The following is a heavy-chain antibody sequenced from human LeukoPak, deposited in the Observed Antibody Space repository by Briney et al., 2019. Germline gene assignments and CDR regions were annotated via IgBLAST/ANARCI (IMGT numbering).Heavy chain of an antibody. J-gene: IGHJ2*01. D-gene: IGHD3-10*01. CDR1: GFTFSSYD. Sequence: GGSLRLSCAASGFTFSSYDMHWVRQATGKGLEWVSAIGTAGDTYYPGSVKGRFTISRENAKNSLYLQMNSLRAGDTAVYYCARGQVITMVRGVIITNYWYFDLWGRGTLVTVSS. CDR3: ARGQVITMVRGVIITNYWYFDL. V-gene: IGHV3-13*04. CDR2: IGTAGDT.